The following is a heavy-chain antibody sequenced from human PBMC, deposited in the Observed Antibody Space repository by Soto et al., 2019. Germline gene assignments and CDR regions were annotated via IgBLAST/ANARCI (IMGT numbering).Heavy chain of an antibody. CDR2: IGTAGDT. V-gene: IGHV3-13*01. Sequence: GSLRLSCAASGFTFSSYDMHWVRQATGKGLEWVSAIGTAGDTYYPGSVKGRFTISRENAKNSLYLQMNSLRAGDTAVYYCARALHGSGSYNYYYYGMDVWGQGTTVTVSS. CDR3: ARALHGSGSYNYYYYGMDV. J-gene: IGHJ6*02. CDR1: GFTFSSYD. D-gene: IGHD3-10*01.